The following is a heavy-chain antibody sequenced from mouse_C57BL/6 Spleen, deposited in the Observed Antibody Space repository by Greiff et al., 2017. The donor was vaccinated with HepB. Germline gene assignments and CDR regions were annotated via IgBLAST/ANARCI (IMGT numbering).Heavy chain of an antibody. CDR3: ARGGGYYARDY. J-gene: IGHJ4*01. CDR2: FNYDGSST. CDR1: GFTFRDYY. V-gene: IGHV5-16*01. Sequence: EVQVVESEGGLVQPGSSMKLSCTASGFTFRDYYMAWVRQVPEKGLEWVANFNYDGSSTYYLDSLKSRFIISRDNAKNILYLQMSSLKSEDTATYYCARGGGYYARDYWGQGTSVTVSS.